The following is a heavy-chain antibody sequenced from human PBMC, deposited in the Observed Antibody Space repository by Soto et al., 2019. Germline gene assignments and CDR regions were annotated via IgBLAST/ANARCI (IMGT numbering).Heavy chain of an antibody. CDR2: IIRIFGTA. CDR3: ARGPLYCSGGSCHYYYYGMDV. CDR1: GGTFSSYA. Sequence: QVQLVQSGAEVKKPGSSVKVSCKASGGTFSSYAISWVRQAPGQGLEWMGGIIRIFGTANYAQKFQGRVTITADESTSTAYMELSSLRSEDTAVYYCARGPLYCSGGSCHYYYYGMDVWGQGTTVTVSS. J-gene: IGHJ6*02. V-gene: IGHV1-69*01. D-gene: IGHD2-15*01.